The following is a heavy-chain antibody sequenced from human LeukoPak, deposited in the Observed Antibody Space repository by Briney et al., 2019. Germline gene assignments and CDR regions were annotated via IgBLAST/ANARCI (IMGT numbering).Heavy chain of an antibody. CDR1: GNSISSSSYY. CDR3: ARDQYLAAAGTENWFDP. D-gene: IGHD6-13*01. CDR2: IYYSGST. V-gene: IGHV4-39*07. Sequence: PSQTLSLTCTVSGNSISSSSYYWGWIRQPPGKGLEWIGSIYYSGSTYYNPSLKSRVTISVDTSKNQFSLKLSSVTAADTAVYYCARDQYLAAAGTENWFDPWGQGTLVTVSS. J-gene: IGHJ5*02.